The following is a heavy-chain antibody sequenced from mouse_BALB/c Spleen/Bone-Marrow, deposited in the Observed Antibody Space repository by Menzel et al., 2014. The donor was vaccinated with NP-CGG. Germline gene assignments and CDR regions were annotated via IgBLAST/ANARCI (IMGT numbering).Heavy chain of an antibody. Sequence: EVKLVESGPDLVKPSQSLSLTCTVTGYSISSGYTWHWIRQFPGNTLEWMGYIHYSGSTNYNPSLKSRISITRDTSKNQFFLQLNSVTTGDTATYFCSKGTYAMDSWGQGTSVTVSS. D-gene: IGHD3-3*01. J-gene: IGHJ4*01. CDR1: GYSISSGYT. V-gene: IGHV3-1*02. CDR3: SKGTYAMDS. CDR2: IHYSGST.